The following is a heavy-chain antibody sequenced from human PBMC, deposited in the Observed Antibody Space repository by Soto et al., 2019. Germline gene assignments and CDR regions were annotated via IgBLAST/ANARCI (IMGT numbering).Heavy chain of an antibody. Sequence: GGSLRLSCAASGFTFSDYYMSWIRQAPGKGLEWVSYISSSGSTIYYADSVKGRFTISRDNAKNSLYLQMNSLRAEDTAVYYCARGTTDDYGDLDAFDIWGQGTMVTVSS. J-gene: IGHJ3*02. D-gene: IGHD4-17*01. CDR2: ISSSGSTI. CDR1: GFTFSDYY. V-gene: IGHV3-11*01. CDR3: ARGTTDDYGDLDAFDI.